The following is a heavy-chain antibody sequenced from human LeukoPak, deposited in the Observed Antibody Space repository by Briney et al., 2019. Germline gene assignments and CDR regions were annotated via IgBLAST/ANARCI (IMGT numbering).Heavy chain of an antibody. Sequence: SETLSLTXTVSGGSISSYYWSWIRQPPGKGLEWIGYIYYSGSTNYNPSLKSRVTTSVDTSKNQFSLKLSSVTAADTAVYSCASSDSSGWVRYFDYWGQGTLVTVSS. CDR3: ASSDSSGWVRYFDY. V-gene: IGHV4-59*01. CDR2: IYYSGST. J-gene: IGHJ4*02. CDR1: GGSISSYY. D-gene: IGHD6-19*01.